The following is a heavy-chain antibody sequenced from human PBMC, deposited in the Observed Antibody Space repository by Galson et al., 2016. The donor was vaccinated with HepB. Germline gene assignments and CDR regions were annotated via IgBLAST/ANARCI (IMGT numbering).Heavy chain of an antibody. CDR1: GFTFSNYG. CDR2: ISGSSDRT. Sequence: SLRLSCAASGFTFSNYGMLWVRQSPRRGLEWVSGISGSSDRTYYADSVKGRFTISRDNAKNSLYLQMNSLRPEDTAVYYCARGGVLGYYWGQGTPVTVSS. D-gene: IGHD3-16*01. V-gene: IGHV3-23*01. CDR3: ARGGVLGYY. J-gene: IGHJ4*02.